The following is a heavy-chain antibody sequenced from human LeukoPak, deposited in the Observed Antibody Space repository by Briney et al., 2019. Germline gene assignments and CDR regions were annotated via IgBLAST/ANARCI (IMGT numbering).Heavy chain of an antibody. V-gene: IGHV3-30*02. CDR1: GFTFSSYE. Sequence: GGSLRLSCSASGFTFSSYEMNWVRQAPGKGLEWVAFIRYDGSNKYYADSVKGRFTISRDNSKNTLSLQMNSLRAEDTAVYYCAKDGGTHFDHWGQGTLVTVSS. J-gene: IGHJ4*02. D-gene: IGHD1-26*01. CDR2: IRYDGSNK. CDR3: AKDGGTHFDH.